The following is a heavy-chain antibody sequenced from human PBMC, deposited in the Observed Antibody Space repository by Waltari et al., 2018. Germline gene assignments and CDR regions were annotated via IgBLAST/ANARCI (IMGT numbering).Heavy chain of an antibody. CDR1: GFIFSRFA. V-gene: IGHV3-23*01. CDR2: TSASSGST. CDR3: TKMRRNLPRDIIDN. J-gene: IGHJ4*02. Sequence: EVQLLESGGGLVQRGGSLRLSCAVSGFIFSRFAMSWVRHTPGKGLEWVAVTSASSGSTYYADSVQGRFTISRDNSKKRVFLQMNSLGAEDTATYYCTKMRRNLPRDIIDNWGQGTQVIIAS.